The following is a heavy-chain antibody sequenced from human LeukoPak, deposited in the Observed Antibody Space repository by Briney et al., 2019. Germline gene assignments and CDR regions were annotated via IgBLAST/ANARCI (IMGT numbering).Heavy chain of an antibody. D-gene: IGHD3-3*01. CDR3: ATATQFYYDFWSGYYVGNDY. Sequence: ASVKVSCKASGYTFTSYDINWVRQATGQGLEWMGWMNPHSGNTGYAPKFQGRVSITRNTSISTAYMELSSLRSEDTAVYYCATATQFYYDFWSGYYVGNDYWGQGTLVTVSS. CDR2: MNPHSGNT. J-gene: IGHJ4*02. V-gene: IGHV1-8*03. CDR1: GYTFTSYD.